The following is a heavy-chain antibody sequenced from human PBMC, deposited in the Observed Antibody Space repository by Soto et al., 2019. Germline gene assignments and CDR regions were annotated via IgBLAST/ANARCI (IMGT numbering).Heavy chain of an antibody. CDR3: ATGGGYDSFDF. D-gene: IGHD2-2*01. V-gene: IGHV4-30-2*06. Sequence: SETLSLTCTVSGVTMRHVGYSWSWIRQSPGKGLEWRGYISDFETTYSDPSFKRRLSLYIDRTTNQFYMSLSSMTAAAKYVYYCATGGGYDSFDFWGQGILVTVSS. J-gene: IGHJ5*01. CDR2: ISDFETT. CDR1: GVTMRHVGYS.